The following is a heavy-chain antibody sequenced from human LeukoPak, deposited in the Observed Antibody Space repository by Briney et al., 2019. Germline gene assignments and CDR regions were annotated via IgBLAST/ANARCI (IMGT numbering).Heavy chain of an antibody. D-gene: IGHD4-17*01. V-gene: IGHV4-39*01. CDR1: GGSISSSSYY. CDR3: ARQQTTTVTTYYFDY. CDR2: IYYSGTT. Sequence: SETLSLTCTVSGGSISSSSYYWGWIRQPPGKGLEWIGSIYYSGTTYYNPSLKSRVTISVDTSKNQFSLKVSSVTAADTAVYCCARQQTTTVTTYYFDYWGQGTLVTVSS. J-gene: IGHJ4*02.